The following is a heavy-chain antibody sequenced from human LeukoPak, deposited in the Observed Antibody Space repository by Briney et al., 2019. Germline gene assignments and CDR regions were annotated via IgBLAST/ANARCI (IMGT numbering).Heavy chain of an antibody. CDR3: AKDRLRATVTSFDY. V-gene: IGHV3-23*01. J-gene: IGHJ4*02. CDR1: GLTLSNYA. CDR2: ITGVGGGTT. D-gene: IGHD4-17*01. Sequence: PGGSLRLSCAASGLTLSNYAMSWVRQAPGKGLEWVSSITGVGGGTTYFADSVKGRFTISRDNSKNTLYLQMNSLRVEDTAIYYCAKDRLRATVTSFDYWGQGTLVTVSS.